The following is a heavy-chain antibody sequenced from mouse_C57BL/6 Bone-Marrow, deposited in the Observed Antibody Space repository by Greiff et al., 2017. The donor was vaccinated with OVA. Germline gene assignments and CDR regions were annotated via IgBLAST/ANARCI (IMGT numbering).Heavy chain of an antibody. J-gene: IGHJ1*03. D-gene: IGHD2-1*01. CDR3: AREDYYGYWYFDV. CDR1: GYTFTSYW. CDR2: IYPSDSET. Sequence: QVQLQQPGAELVRPGSSVKLSCKASGYTFTSYWMDWVKQRPGQGLEWIGNIYPSDSETHYNQKFKDKATLTVDKSSSTAYMQLSSLTSEDSAVYDCAREDYYGYWYFDVWGTGTTVTVSS. V-gene: IGHV1-61*01.